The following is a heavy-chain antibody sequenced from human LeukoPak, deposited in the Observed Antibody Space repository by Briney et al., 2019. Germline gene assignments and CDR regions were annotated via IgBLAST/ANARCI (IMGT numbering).Heavy chain of an antibody. CDR1: GYSISSSYY. CDR3: ARNKGGYSYGGGDFDY. V-gene: IGHV4-38-2*02. D-gene: IGHD5-18*01. CDR2: IYYSGST. J-gene: IGHJ4*02. Sequence: PSETLSLTCTVSGYSISSSYYWGWIRQPPGKGLEWIGSIYYSGSTYYNPSLKSRVTISVDTSKNQFSLKLSSVTAADTAVYYCARNKGGYSYGGGDFDYWGQGTLVTVSS.